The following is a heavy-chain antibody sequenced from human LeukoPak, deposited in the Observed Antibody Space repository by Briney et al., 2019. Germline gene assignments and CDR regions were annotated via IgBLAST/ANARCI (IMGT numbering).Heavy chain of an antibody. V-gene: IGHV1-18*01. Sequence: ASVKVSCKASGYTFTSYGISWVRQAPGQGLEWMGWISAYNGNTNYAQKLQGRVTMTTDTSTSTAYMELRSLRSDDTAVYYCATDRAYYGSGSYYYWGQGTLVTVSS. CDR3: ATDRAYYGSGSYYY. CDR2: ISAYNGNT. J-gene: IGHJ4*02. CDR1: GYTFTSYG. D-gene: IGHD3-10*01.